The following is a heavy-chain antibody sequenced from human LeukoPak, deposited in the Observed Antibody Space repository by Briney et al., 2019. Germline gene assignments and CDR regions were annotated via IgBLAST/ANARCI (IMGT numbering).Heavy chain of an antibody. D-gene: IGHD6-19*01. Sequence: GGSLRLSCAASGFTFSSYGMHWVRQAPGKGLEWVAVIWYDGSNKYYADSVKGRFTISRDNSKNTLYLQMNSLRAEDTAVYYCARVELPIAVAGDDYWGQGTLVTVSS. V-gene: IGHV3-33*01. CDR2: IWYDGSNK. J-gene: IGHJ4*02. CDR1: GFTFSSYG. CDR3: ARVELPIAVAGDDY.